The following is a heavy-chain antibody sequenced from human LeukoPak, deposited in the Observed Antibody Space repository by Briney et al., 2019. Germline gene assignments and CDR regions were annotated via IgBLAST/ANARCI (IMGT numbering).Heavy chain of an antibody. CDR3: ARLGYSSGWLYYFDY. CDR1: GFTFSDHY. CDR2: ISTSGSNV. V-gene: IGHV3-11*01. Sequence: GGSLRLSCAASGFTFSDHYMTWIRQAPGKGLEWVSYISTSGSNVYYADSVKGRFTISRDNAKNSLFLQMSSLRAEDTAVYYCARLGYSSGWLYYFDYWGQGTLVTVSS. D-gene: IGHD6-19*01. J-gene: IGHJ4*02.